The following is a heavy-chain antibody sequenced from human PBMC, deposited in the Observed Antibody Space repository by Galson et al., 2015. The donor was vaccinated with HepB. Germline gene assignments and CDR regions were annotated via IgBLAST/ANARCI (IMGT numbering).Heavy chain of an antibody. CDR3: ARGAVVVAVGATENNWFDP. CDR1: GYTFSSYS. D-gene: IGHD2-15*01. CDR2: ISPHNRYT. V-gene: IGHV1-18*01. Sequence: SVKVSCKASGYTFSSYSITWVRQAPGQGLEWVGWISPHNRYTNYAQNFQGKVTMTTDTSTNTAYMELRSLRSDDTAIYYCARGAVVVAVGATENNWFDPWGRGTLVTVSS. J-gene: IGHJ5*02.